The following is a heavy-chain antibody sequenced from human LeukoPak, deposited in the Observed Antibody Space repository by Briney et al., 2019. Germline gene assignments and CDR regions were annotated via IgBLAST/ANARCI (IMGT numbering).Heavy chain of an antibody. J-gene: IGHJ4*02. D-gene: IGHD3-10*01. CDR2: ILTSGTT. CDR3: ARLRVSGTYLYYFDY. V-gene: IGHV4-4*09. CDR1: NGSISSDH. Sequence: SETLSLTCTVSNGSISSDHWSWVRQPPGKGLEWIGYILTSGTTNYNPSLKSRLTISLDTSKSQFTLKLSSVTAADTAVYYCARLRVSGTYLYYFDYWGQGTLATVSS.